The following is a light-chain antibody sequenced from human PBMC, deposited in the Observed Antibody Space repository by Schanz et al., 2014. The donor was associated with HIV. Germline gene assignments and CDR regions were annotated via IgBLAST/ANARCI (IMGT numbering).Light chain of an antibody. V-gene: IGLV2-14*02. CDR1: SSDVGSYNL. CDR3: SSYTSTSTLVI. J-gene: IGLJ2*01. CDR2: HVS. Sequence: QSALTQPTSVSGSPGQSITISCTGTSSDVGSYNLVSWYQQHPGKTPKLLIYHVSNRPSGVSNRFSASKSGDTASLTISGLQAEDEADYYCSSYTSTSTLVIFGGGTKLTVL.